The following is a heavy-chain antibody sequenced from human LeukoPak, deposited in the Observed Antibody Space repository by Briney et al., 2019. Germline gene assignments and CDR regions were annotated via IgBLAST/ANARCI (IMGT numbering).Heavy chain of an antibody. D-gene: IGHD4-11*01. V-gene: IGHV1-2*02. CDR3: ARLRDYSASWRGSASRY. CDR1: GYTFTDYL. J-gene: IGHJ4*02. Sequence: ASVKVSCKAPGYTFTDYLIDWVRQAPGQGLEWMGWINPNSGATKYAQKFQGRVTLTRDTSINTAYMELSSLNINDTAVYYCARLRDYSASWRGSASRYWGQGTLVTVSS. CDR2: INPNSGAT.